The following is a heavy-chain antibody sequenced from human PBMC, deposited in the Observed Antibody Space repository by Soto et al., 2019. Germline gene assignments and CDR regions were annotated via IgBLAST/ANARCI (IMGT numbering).Heavy chain of an antibody. J-gene: IGHJ4*02. V-gene: IGHV3-23*01. CDR2: VSDSGGRT. Sequence: PGGSLRLSCAASGFTFSRYDMRWVRQAPGKGLEWVSSVSDSGGRTYYADSVKGRFTISRDNSRNTLYLEMNSLRAEDTAVYYCAKNAMTIVGPHKPSDHWGQGTLVTVSS. D-gene: IGHD3-22*01. CDR1: GFTFSRYD. CDR3: AKNAMTIVGPHKPSDH.